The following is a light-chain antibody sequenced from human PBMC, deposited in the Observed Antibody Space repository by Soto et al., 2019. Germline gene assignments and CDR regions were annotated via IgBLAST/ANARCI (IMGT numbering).Light chain of an antibody. Sequence: QSALTQPPSASGSPGQSVTISCTGTSSDVGGYNYVSWYQQHPGKAPKLMIYDVSKRPSGVPDRFSGSKSGNTASLTVSGLQAEDEADYYCSSYGGRNNSVFGGGTKVTVL. CDR1: SSDVGGYNY. V-gene: IGLV2-8*01. CDR3: SSYGGRNNSV. J-gene: IGLJ2*01. CDR2: DVS.